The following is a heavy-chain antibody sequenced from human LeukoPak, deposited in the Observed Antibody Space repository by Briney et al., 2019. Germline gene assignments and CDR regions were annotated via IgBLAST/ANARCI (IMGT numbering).Heavy chain of an antibody. Sequence: SETLSLTCAVYGGSFSGYYWSRIRQPPGKGLEWIGEINHSESTNYNPSLKSRVTISVDTSKNQFSLKLSSVTAADTAVYYCARAFRARYFDLWGRGTLVTVSS. V-gene: IGHV4-34*01. D-gene: IGHD2/OR15-2a*01. CDR2: INHSEST. J-gene: IGHJ2*01. CDR3: ARAFRARYFDL. CDR1: GGSFSGYY.